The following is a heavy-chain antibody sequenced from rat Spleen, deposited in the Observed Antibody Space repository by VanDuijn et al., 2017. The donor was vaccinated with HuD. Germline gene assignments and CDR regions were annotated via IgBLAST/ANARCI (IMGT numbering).Heavy chain of an antibody. CDR1: GFTFSNHG. D-gene: IGHD1-5*01. V-gene: IGHV5S14*01. CDR2: INTGGGNP. Sequence: EVQLVESGGGLVQPGRSLNLSCAASGFTFSNHGMAWVRQPPTKGLEWVASINTGGGNPYYRDSVKGRFTISRDNAKNTQYLQMDRLRSEDTATYDCSRRGYRYNYFDYGGQGVMVTVSS. J-gene: IGHJ2*01. CDR3: SRRGYRYNYFDY.